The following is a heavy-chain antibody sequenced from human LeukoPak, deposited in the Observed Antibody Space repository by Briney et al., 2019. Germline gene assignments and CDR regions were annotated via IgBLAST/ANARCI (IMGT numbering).Heavy chain of an antibody. CDR2: IASDGDT. J-gene: IGHJ4*02. CDR3: ANEAHRHLDLHN. CDR1: RFTLRHFA. V-gene: IGHV3-23*01. Sequence: PGGSLRLSCAASRFTLRHFAMNWVRQAPGKGLEWVSSIASDGDTFYADAVKGRFTISRDISENTLHLQMNSLRADDTALYFCANEAHRHLDLHNWGQRTLVTVSA. D-gene: IGHD5-24*01.